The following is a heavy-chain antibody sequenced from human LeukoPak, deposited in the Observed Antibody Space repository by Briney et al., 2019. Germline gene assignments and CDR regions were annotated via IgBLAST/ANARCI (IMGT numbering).Heavy chain of an antibody. CDR3: ARDQAGLWFGELLPYFDY. CDR2: ISSSSSTI. J-gene: IGHJ4*02. Sequence: GGSLRLSCAASGFTFSSYSMNWVRQAPGKGLEWVSYISSSSSTIYYADSVKSRFTISRDNAKNSLYLQMNSLRAEDTAVYYCARDQAGLWFGELLPYFDYWGQGTLVTVSS. CDR1: GFTFSSYS. V-gene: IGHV3-48*01. D-gene: IGHD3-10*01.